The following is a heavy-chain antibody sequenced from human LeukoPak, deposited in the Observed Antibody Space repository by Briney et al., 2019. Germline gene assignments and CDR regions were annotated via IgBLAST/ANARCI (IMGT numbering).Heavy chain of an antibody. CDR3: AKDRCSSTSCYGDY. D-gene: IGHD2-2*01. Sequence: GGSLRFSCAASGFTFSSYGMHWVRQAPGKGLEWVAFIRYDGSNKYYADSVKGRFTISRDNSKNTLYLQMSSLRAEDTAVYYCAKDRCSSTSCYGDYWGQGTLVTVSS. V-gene: IGHV3-30*02. J-gene: IGHJ4*02. CDR2: IRYDGSNK. CDR1: GFTFSSYG.